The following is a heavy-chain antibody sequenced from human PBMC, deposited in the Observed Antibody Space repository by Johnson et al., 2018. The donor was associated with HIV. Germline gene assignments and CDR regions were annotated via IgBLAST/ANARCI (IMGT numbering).Heavy chain of an antibody. Sequence: VQLVESGGGVVRPGGSLRLSCAASGFTFDDYGMSWVRQAPGKGLEWVGFIRSKAYGGTTEYAASVKGRFTISRDDSRSIAYLQMNSLRAEDTALYFCARGGLGYQNIHDPFDIWGQGTMVTVSS. V-gene: IGHV3-49*04. CDR1: GFTFDDYG. CDR2: IRSKAYGGTT. CDR3: ARGGLGYQNIHDPFDI. J-gene: IGHJ3*02. D-gene: IGHD2-2*01.